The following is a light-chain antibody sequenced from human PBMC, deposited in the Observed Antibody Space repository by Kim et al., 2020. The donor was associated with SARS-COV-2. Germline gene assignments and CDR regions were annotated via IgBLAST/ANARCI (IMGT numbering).Light chain of an antibody. CDR1: SSNIGSNT. Sequence: GTRVTISCSGSSSNIGSNTVNWYRQLPGTAPKLLIYSNNQRPSGVPDRFSGSKSGTSASLAISGLQSEDEADYYCAAWDDSLNGVVFGGGTQLTVL. CDR3: AAWDDSLNGVV. J-gene: IGLJ2*01. CDR2: SNN. V-gene: IGLV1-44*01.